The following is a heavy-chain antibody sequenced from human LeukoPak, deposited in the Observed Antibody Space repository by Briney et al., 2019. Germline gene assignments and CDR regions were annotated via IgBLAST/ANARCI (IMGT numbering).Heavy chain of an antibody. CDR1: GYTFTGYY. Sequence: ASVKVSCKASGYTFTGYYMHWVRQAPGQGLEWMGWINPNSGGTNYAQKFQGRVTMTRDTSISTAYMELSRLRSDDTAVYYCARGDYVWGSNRLGWFDPWGQGTQVTVSS. D-gene: IGHD3-16*02. V-gene: IGHV1-2*02. CDR3: ARGDYVWGSNRLGWFDP. J-gene: IGHJ5*02. CDR2: INPNSGGT.